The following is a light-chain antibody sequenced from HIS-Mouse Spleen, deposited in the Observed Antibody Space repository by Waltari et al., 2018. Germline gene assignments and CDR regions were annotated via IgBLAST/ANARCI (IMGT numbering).Light chain of an antibody. CDR3: AAWDDSLSGPV. J-gene: IGLJ3*02. V-gene: IGLV1-47*01. Sequence: QSVLTQPPSASGTPGQRVTISCSGSSSNIGSNYVYWYQQLPGTAPKRLIYRNNQRPSGVPDRVSGSTSGTSASLAISGLRSEDEADYYCAAWDDSLSGPVFGGGTKLTVL. CDR2: RNN. CDR1: SSNIGSNY.